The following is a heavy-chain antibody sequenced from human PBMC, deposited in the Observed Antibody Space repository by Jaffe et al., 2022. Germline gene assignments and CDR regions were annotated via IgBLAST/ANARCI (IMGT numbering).Heavy chain of an antibody. CDR2: ISAYNGNT. V-gene: IGHV1-18*01. D-gene: IGHD3-3*01. CDR1: GYTFTSYG. CDR3: ARDHGVGYYDFWSGPAMDV. J-gene: IGHJ6*03. Sequence: QVQLVQSGAEVKKPGASVKVSCKASGYTFTSYGISWVRQAPGQGLEWMGWISAYNGNTNYAQKLQGRVTMTTDTSTSTAYMELRSLRSDDTAVYYCARDHGVGYYDFWSGPAMDVWGKGTTVTVSS.